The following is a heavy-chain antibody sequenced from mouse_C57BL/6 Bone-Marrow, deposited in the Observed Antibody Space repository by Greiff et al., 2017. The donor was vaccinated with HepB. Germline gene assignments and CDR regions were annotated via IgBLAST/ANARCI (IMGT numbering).Heavy chain of an antibody. CDR1: GFSLTSYA. Sequence: VQLQQSGPGLVAPSQSLSITCTVSGFSLTSYAISWVRQPPGKGLEWLGVIWTGGGTNYNSALKSRLSISKDNSKSQVFLKMNSLQTDDTARYYCARNRRAYGYDEPFDVWGTGTTVTVSS. CDR3: ARNRRAYGYDEPFDV. CDR2: IWTGGGT. J-gene: IGHJ1*03. V-gene: IGHV2-9-1*01. D-gene: IGHD2-2*01.